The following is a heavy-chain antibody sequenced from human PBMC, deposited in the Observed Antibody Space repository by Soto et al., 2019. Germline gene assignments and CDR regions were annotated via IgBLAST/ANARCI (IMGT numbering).Heavy chain of an antibody. D-gene: IGHD3-10*01. Sequence: QVQLVQSGAEVKKPGSSVTVSCKTSGGTFSRFGISWVRQAPGLGLEWMGGIIPMLGTPNYAQQFQGRVTMTADGTNNTAHMELSSLRSEDPAVYFCARVVSNNLSGPHYYSYGMDVWGQGTRVVVSS. CDR3: ARVVSNNLSGPHYYSYGMDV. J-gene: IGHJ6*02. V-gene: IGHV1-69*11. CDR1: GGTFSRFG. CDR2: IIPMLGTP.